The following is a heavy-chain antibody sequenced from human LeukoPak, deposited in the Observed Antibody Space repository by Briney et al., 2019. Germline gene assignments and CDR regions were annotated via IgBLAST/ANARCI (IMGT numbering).Heavy chain of an antibody. CDR2: IIPIFGTA. CDR3: ARVDPRGYYYYMDG. J-gene: IGHJ6*03. D-gene: IGHD2-15*01. Sequence: SVKVSCKASGGTFSSYAISWVRQAPGQGPEWMGRIIPIFGTANYAQKFQGRVTITTDESTSTAYMELRSLRSENTAVYYCARVDPRGYYYYMDGWGKGTTVTVSS. V-gene: IGHV1-69*05. CDR1: GGTFSSYA.